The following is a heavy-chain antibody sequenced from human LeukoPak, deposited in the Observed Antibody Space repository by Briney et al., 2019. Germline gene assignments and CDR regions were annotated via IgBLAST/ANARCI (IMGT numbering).Heavy chain of an antibody. CDR3: ARDSRFWSGYAVYGMDV. CDR2: INTNTGNP. Sequence: GSVKVSCKASGYTFTSYAMNWVRQAPGQGLEWMGWINTNTGNPTYAQGFTGRFVFSLDTSVSTAYLQISSLKAEDTAVYYCARDSRFWSGYAVYGMDVWGQGTTVTVSS. J-gene: IGHJ6*02. D-gene: IGHD3-3*01. CDR1: GYTFTSYA. V-gene: IGHV7-4-1*02.